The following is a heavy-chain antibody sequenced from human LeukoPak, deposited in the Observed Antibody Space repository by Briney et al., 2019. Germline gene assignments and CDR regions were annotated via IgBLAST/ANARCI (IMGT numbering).Heavy chain of an antibody. J-gene: IGHJ4*02. D-gene: IGHD2-2*01. Sequence: PGGSLRLSCAASGFTFSSNAMSWVRQAPGKGPEWVSSISDSGGSTYYADSVKGRLTISRDNSKNTLYLQIDTLRAEDTAVYYCGRTGPTGGFCSSTSCYGVDYWGQGTLVTVSS. V-gene: IGHV3-23*01. CDR2: ISDSGGST. CDR1: GFTFSSNA. CDR3: GRTGPTGGFCSSTSCYGVDY.